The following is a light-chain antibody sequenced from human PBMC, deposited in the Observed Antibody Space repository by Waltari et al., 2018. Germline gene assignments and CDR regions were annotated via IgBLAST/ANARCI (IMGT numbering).Light chain of an antibody. J-gene: IGLJ1*01. V-gene: IGLV3-21*04. CDR1: NIGTYS. CDR3: HVWHPHVDPGV. CDR2: YDR. Sequence: SYVVTQPPSVSVAPGETATITCGGDNIGTYSVPWYQQKAGQAPVLVIFYDRDRPSGIPDRFSGSNSGNTATLTSSRVEAGDEARYYCHVWHPHVDPGVFGTGTEVTVL.